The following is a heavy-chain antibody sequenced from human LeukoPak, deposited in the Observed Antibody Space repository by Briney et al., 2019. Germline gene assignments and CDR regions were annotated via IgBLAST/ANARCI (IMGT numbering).Heavy chain of an antibody. CDR3: AKIRQKAIAAAGCDY. Sequence: GGTLRLSCAASGFTFSSYAMSWVRQAPGKGLEWVSAISGSGGSTYYADSVKGRFTISRDNSKNTLYLQMNSLRAEDTAVYYCAKIRQKAIAAAGCDYWGQGTLVTVSS. D-gene: IGHD6-13*01. CDR1: GFTFSSYA. CDR2: ISGSGGST. V-gene: IGHV3-23*01. J-gene: IGHJ4*02.